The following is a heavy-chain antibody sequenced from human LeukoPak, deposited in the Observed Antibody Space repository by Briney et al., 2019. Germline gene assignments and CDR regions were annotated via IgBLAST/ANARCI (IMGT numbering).Heavy chain of an antibody. V-gene: IGHV3-23*01. Sequence: GGSLRLSCAASGFTFSSYAMSWVRQAPGKGLEWVSAISGSGGSTYYADSVKGRSTISRDNSKNTLYLQMNSLRAEDTAVYYCAKGRYCSGGSCYFSYYYYGMDVWGQGTTVTVSS. CDR3: AKGRYCSGGSCYFSYYYYGMDV. CDR1: GFTFSSYA. D-gene: IGHD2-15*01. CDR2: ISGSGGST. J-gene: IGHJ6*02.